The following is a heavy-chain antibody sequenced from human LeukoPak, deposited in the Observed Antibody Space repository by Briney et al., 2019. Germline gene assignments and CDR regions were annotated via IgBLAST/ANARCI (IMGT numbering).Heavy chain of an antibody. CDR3: ARHFRRDYPDSGSSQYFHYIDV. D-gene: IGHD3-10*01. CDR1: GGSMSDHY. V-gene: IGHV4-4*09. Sequence: PSETLSLTCAVSGGSMSDHYWSWIRQTPGTTLEWIGYIYPTGSTNYSPSLKGRVTISLDTSKNHFSLRLRSVTAADTALYYCARHFRRDYPDSGSSQYFHYIDVWGKGTTVVVSS. CDR2: IYPTGST. J-gene: IGHJ6*03.